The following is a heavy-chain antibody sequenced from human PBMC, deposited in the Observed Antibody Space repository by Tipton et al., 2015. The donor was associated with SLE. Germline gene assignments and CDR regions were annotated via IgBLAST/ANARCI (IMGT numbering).Heavy chain of an antibody. CDR2: INHSGYT. CDR3: GTVTTDYYHYGVDV. D-gene: IGHD4-17*01. J-gene: IGHJ6*02. V-gene: IGHV4-34*01. CDR1: GGSFSGYY. Sequence: LSLTCAVYGGSFSGYYWSWIRQPPGKGLEWIGEINHSGYTNYNPSLKSRITISVDTSKNQFSLNLTSVTAADTAVYYCGTVTTDYYHYGVDVWGQGTTVTVSS.